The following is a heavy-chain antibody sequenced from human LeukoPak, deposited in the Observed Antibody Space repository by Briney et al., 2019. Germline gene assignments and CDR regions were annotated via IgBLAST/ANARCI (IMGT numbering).Heavy chain of an antibody. D-gene: IGHD3-10*01. V-gene: IGHV1-2*02. Sequence: ASVKVSCKASGYTFTGHYMHWLRQAPGQGLEWMGWINPNSGGTNYAQKFQGRVTMTRDTSISTAYMELSRLRSDDTAVYYCARAGEAFGAFDIWGQGTMVTVSS. J-gene: IGHJ3*02. CDR1: GYTFTGHY. CDR2: INPNSGGT. CDR3: ARAGEAFGAFDI.